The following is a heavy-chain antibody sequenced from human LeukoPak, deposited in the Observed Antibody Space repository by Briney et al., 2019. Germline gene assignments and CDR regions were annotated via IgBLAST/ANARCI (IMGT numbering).Heavy chain of an antibody. CDR2: ISYDGGNK. J-gene: IGHJ6*02. D-gene: IGHD3-22*01. V-gene: IGHV3-30-3*01. Sequence: PGRSLRLSCAASGFTFSSYAMHWVRQAPGKGLEWVAVISYDGGNKYYADSVKGRFTISRDNSKNTLYLQMNSLRAEDTAVYYCARDKYFYDSSCSWGYYYGMDVWGQGTTVTGSS. CDR3: ARDKYFYDSSCSWGYYYGMDV. CDR1: GFTFSSYA.